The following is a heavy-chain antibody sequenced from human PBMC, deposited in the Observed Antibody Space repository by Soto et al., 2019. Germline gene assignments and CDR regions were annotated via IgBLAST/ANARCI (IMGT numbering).Heavy chain of an antibody. CDR2: INAGNGNT. Sequence: ASVKVSCKASGYTFTSYAMHWVRQAPGQRLEWMGWINAGNGNTKYSQKFQGRVTITRDTSASTAYMELSSLRSEDTAVYYCAREVSMIVVVTTDDYFDYWGQGTLVTVSS. CDR1: GYTFTSYA. J-gene: IGHJ4*02. CDR3: AREVSMIVVVTTDDYFDY. D-gene: IGHD3-22*01. V-gene: IGHV1-3*01.